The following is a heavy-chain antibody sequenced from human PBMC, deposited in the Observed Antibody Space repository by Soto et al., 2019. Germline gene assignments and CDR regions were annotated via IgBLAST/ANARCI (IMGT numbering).Heavy chain of an antibody. Sequence: GGSLRLSCAASGFTFDDYAMHWVRQAPGKGLEWVSGISWNSGSIGYADSVKGRFTISRDNAKNSLYLQMNSLRAEDTALYYCAKDIGRYGGDFDYWGQGTLVAVSS. J-gene: IGHJ4*02. CDR2: ISWNSGSI. V-gene: IGHV3-9*01. CDR1: GFTFDDYA. CDR3: AKDIGRYGGDFDY. D-gene: IGHD4-17*01.